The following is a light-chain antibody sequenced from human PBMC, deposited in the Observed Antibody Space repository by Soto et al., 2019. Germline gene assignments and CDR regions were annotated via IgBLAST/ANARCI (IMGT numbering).Light chain of an antibody. Sequence: DIQMTQSPSSLSASVGDRVTITCRASQSISSYLNWYQQKPGKAPKLLIYAASSLQSGVPSRFSGSGSETDFPLTISSLQPDDFATYYCQQSYSTPPWTFGQGTKVEIK. J-gene: IGKJ1*01. CDR3: QQSYSTPPWT. CDR1: QSISSY. CDR2: AAS. V-gene: IGKV1-39*01.